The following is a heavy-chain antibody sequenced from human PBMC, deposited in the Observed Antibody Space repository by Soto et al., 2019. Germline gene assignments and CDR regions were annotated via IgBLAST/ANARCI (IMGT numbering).Heavy chain of an antibody. J-gene: IGHJ6*02. CDR2: VNHSGST. CDR3: AKGPGYSFGYSVYYYYYGMDV. V-gene: IGHV4-34*01. Sequence: SETLSLTCVVYGGSLSGIYWTWVRQPPGKGLEWIGEVNHSGSTNYSPSLESRITISLDTSNNQFSLKLSSVTAADTAVYYCAKGPGYSFGYSVYYYYYGMDVWGQGTTVTVSS. D-gene: IGHD5-18*01. CDR1: GGSLSGIY.